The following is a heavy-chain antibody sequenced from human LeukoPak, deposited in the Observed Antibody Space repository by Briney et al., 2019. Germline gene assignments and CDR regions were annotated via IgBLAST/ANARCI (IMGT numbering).Heavy chain of an antibody. Sequence: GGSLRLSCAVSGFTFSNYAMAWVRQAPGKGLEWVSTISDNGGSTYYADSVKGRFTISRDNSKNTLHLQMNSLRAEDTAVYYCAKGRQQLAPFDYWGQGTLVTVSS. CDR2: ISDNGGST. CDR3: AKGRQQLAPFDY. D-gene: IGHD6-13*01. CDR1: GFTFSNYA. V-gene: IGHV3-23*01. J-gene: IGHJ4*02.